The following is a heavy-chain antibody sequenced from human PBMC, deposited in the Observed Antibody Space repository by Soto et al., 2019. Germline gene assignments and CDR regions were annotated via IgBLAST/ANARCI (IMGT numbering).Heavy chain of an antibody. CDR3: ARGRSGGGATELDWFDP. V-gene: IGHV1-69*12. D-gene: IGHD1-26*01. CDR1: GGTFSSYA. Sequence: QVQLVQSGAEVKKPGSSVKVSCKASGGTFSSYAISWVRQAPGQGLEWMGGIIPIFGTANYAQKFQGRVTITADESTSTAYMELSSLRSEDTAVYYCARGRSGGGATELDWFDPWGQGTLVTVSS. J-gene: IGHJ5*02. CDR2: IIPIFGTA.